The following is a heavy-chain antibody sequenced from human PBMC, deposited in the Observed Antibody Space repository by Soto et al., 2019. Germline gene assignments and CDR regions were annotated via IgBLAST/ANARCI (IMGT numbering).Heavy chain of an antibody. CDR1: GYTFTSYD. V-gene: IGHV1-8*01. D-gene: IGHD2-15*01. CDR2: MNPNSGNT. Sequence: ASVKVCCKASGYTFTSYDINWVRQATGQGLEWMGWMNPNSGNTGYAQKFQGRVTMTRNTSISTAYMELSSLRSEDTAVYYCHVVVVAATYSYFYMDAWGKGTTLTVPS. CDR3: HVVVVAATYSYFYMDA. J-gene: IGHJ6*03.